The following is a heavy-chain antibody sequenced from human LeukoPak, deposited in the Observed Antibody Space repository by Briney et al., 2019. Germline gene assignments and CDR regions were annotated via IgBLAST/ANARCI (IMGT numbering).Heavy chain of an antibody. Sequence: PGGSLRLSCAASGFSFSSYTMNWVRQAPGKGLEWVSSIRSSSSYIYYADSLKGRFTISRDNAKNSLYLQINSLRAEDTAVYYCARDPQGYSSSWFDYWGQGTLVTVSS. D-gene: IGHD6-13*01. CDR1: GFSFSSYT. V-gene: IGHV3-21*01. CDR3: ARDPQGYSSSWFDY. CDR2: IRSSSSYI. J-gene: IGHJ4*02.